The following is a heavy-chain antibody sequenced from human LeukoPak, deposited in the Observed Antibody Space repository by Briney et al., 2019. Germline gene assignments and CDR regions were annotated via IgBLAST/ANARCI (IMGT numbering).Heavy chain of an antibody. Sequence: SVKVSCTASGGTFSSYAISWVRQAPGQGLEWMGRIIPILGIANYAQKFQGRVTITADKSTSTAYMELSSLRSEDTAVYYCATGPPDIVVVPAAIRDNWFDPWGQGTLVTVSS. D-gene: IGHD2-2*02. J-gene: IGHJ5*02. CDR3: ATGPPDIVVVPAAIRDNWFDP. V-gene: IGHV1-69*04. CDR1: GGTFSSYA. CDR2: IIPILGIA.